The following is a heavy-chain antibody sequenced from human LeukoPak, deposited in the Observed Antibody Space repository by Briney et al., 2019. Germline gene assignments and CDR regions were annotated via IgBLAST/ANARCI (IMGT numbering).Heavy chain of an antibody. CDR3: TKRGAYYVDY. V-gene: IGHV3-23*01. J-gene: IGHJ4*02. D-gene: IGHD3-16*01. CDR1: GFTFCTSA. Sequence: GGSLRLSCAASGFTFCTSAMSWVRQTPEKGLEWVSTITSGDGSPYYADSVKGRFTISRDNSNNMLYLQMNSLRAEDTAVYYCTKRGAYYVDYWGRGIPVTVSS. CDR2: ITSGDGSP.